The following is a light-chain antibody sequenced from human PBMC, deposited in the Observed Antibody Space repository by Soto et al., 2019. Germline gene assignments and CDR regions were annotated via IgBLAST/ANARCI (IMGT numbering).Light chain of an antibody. Sequence: EIVMTQSPATLSVSPGERATLSCRASQSVSSNLAWYQQKPGQAPRLLIYGASTRATGIPARFSGSVSGTEFTLTISSLQSEDFAVYYCQQYNNWPCTFGQGTKVEIK. CDR1: QSVSSN. V-gene: IGKV3-15*01. J-gene: IGKJ1*01. CDR2: GAS. CDR3: QQYNNWPCT.